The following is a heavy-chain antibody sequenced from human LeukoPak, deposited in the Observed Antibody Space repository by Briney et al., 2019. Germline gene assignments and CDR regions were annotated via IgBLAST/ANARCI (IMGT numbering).Heavy chain of an antibody. CDR3: ARGSPGVGGSSITGY. V-gene: IGHV1-2*02. CDR2: INPNSGGT. CDR1: GYTFTGCY. D-gene: IGHD1-26*01. J-gene: IGHJ4*02. Sequence: ASVKVSCKASGYTFTGCYMHWVRQAPGQGLEWMGWINPNSGGTNYAQKFQGRVTMTRDTSISTAYMELSRLRSDDTAVYYCARGSPGVGGSSITGYWGQGTLVTVSS.